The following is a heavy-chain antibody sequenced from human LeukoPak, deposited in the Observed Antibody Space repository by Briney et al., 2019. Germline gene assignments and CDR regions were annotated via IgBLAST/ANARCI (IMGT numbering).Heavy chain of an antibody. J-gene: IGHJ4*02. V-gene: IGHV4-39*01. CDR2: IYYSGST. Sequence: KPSETLSLTCTVSGGSISSGGYYWSWIRQHPGKGLEWIGRIYYSGSTYYNPSLKSRVTISVDTSKNQFSLKLSSVTAADTAVYYCARLLFTRLSSGYYYFDYWGQGTLVTVSS. D-gene: IGHD3-22*01. CDR1: GGSISSGGYY. CDR3: ARLLFTRLSSGYYYFDY.